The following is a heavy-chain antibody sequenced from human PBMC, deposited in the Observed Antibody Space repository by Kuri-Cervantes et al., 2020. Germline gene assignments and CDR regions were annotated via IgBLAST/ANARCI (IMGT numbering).Heavy chain of an antibody. J-gene: IGHJ3*02. Sequence: GSLRLSCAASGFTFSSYWMARVRQAPGKGLEWIGSIYHSGSTYYNPSLKSRVTISVDTSKNQFSLKLSSVTAADTAVYYCARAIPGPYAFDIWGQGTMVTVSS. CDR1: GFTFSSYW. V-gene: IGHV4-38-2*01. CDR2: IYHSGST. D-gene: IGHD1-14*01. CDR3: ARAIPGPYAFDI.